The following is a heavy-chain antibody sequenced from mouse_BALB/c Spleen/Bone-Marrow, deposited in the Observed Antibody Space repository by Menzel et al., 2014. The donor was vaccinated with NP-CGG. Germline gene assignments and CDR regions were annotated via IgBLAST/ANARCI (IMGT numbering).Heavy chain of an antibody. D-gene: IGHD1-1*01. CDR2: INPDSGST. CDR1: GYTFSDYE. V-gene: IGHV1-15*01. Sequence: QVQLQQSGAELVRPGASVTLSCTASGYTFSDYEMHWVQQTPVHGLEWIGAINPDSGSTDYTQKFKGKSTLTADKSSNKNYMELRSLKFEDAEADYCASGGNVNTTLVVDFDYWGQGTTLTVSS. J-gene: IGHJ2*01. CDR3: ASGGNVNTTLVVDFDY.